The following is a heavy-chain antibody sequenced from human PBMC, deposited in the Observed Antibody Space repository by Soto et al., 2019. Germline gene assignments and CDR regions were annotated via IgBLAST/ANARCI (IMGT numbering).Heavy chain of an antibody. D-gene: IGHD1-26*01. CDR2: ISYDGSNK. CDR1: GFTFSSYG. CDR3: AKDSDGYFDY. J-gene: IGHJ4*02. V-gene: IGHV3-30*18. Sequence: QVQLVESGGGVVQPGRSLRLSCAASGFTFSSYGMHWVRQAPGKGLEWVAVISYDGSNKYYADSVKGRFTISRDNSKNTLYLQMNSLSAEDTAVYYCAKDSDGYFDYWGQGNLVTVSS.